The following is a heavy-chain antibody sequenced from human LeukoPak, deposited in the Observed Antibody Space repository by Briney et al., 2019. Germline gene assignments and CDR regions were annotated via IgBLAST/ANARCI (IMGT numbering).Heavy chain of an antibody. D-gene: IGHD2-15*01. CDR3: ARAGYCSGGSCYPTGASDRWFDP. V-gene: IGHV1-69*13. Sequence: SVKVSCKASGGTFSSYAISWVRQAPGQGLEWMGGIIPIFGTANYAQKFQGRVTITADESTSTAYMELSSLRSEGTAVYYCARAGYCSGGSCYPTGASDRWFDPWGQGTLVTVSS. J-gene: IGHJ5*02. CDR2: IIPIFGTA. CDR1: GGTFSSYA.